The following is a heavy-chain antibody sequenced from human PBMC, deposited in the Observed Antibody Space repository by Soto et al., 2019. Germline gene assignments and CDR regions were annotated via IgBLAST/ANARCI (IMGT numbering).Heavy chain of an antibody. V-gene: IGHV3-23*01. CDR2: ISGSGGST. Sequence: GGSLRLSCAASGFTFSSYAMSWVRQAPGKGLEWVSAISGSGGSTYYADSVKGRFTISRDNSKNTLYLQMNSLRAEETAVYYCAKYKQWLVSRHYYGMDVWGQGTTVTVSS. D-gene: IGHD6-19*01. CDR1: GFTFSSYA. J-gene: IGHJ6*02. CDR3: AKYKQWLVSRHYYGMDV.